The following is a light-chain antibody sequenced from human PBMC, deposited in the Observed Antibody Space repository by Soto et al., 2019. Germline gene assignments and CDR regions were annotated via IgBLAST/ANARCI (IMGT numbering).Light chain of an antibody. CDR1: SYNIGAGYD. CDR3: QSYDSSLSGSV. V-gene: IGLV1-40*01. CDR2: GNT. Sequence: QSVLTQPPSVSGAPGQRVTISCTASSYNIGAGYDVHWYQQLPGTAPKLLIYGNTNRPSGVPDRFSGSNSGTSASLAITGLQAEDEADYYCQSYDSSLSGSVFGGGTQLTVL. J-gene: IGLJ2*01.